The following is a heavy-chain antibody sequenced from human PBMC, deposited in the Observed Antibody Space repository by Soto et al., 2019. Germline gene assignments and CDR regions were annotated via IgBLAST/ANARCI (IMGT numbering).Heavy chain of an antibody. CDR3: ARVSQWEYYFDY. V-gene: IGHV3-74*01. Sequence: GGSLRLSCAASGFTFSSYWMHWVRQAPGKGLVWVSRINSDGSSTSYADSVKGRFTISRDNAKNTLYLQMNSLRAEGTAVYYCARVSQWEYYFDYWGQGTLVTVSS. J-gene: IGHJ4*02. D-gene: IGHD1-26*01. CDR1: GFTFSSYW. CDR2: INSDGSST.